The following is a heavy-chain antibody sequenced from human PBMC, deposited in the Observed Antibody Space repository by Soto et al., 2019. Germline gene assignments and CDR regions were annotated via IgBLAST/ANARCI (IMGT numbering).Heavy chain of an antibody. Sequence: QVQLQESGPGLVKNSQTLSLTCTVSGDSISSGDYYWSWIRQPPGKGLEWIGHMYYSGRTYYNPSLKSRLTISVDTSKTQFSLKLSSVTAADTAVYYCARGSPNDYGDFDYFDYWGQGTPVTVSS. CDR2: MYYSGRT. V-gene: IGHV4-30-4*01. CDR1: GDSISSGDYY. J-gene: IGHJ4*02. D-gene: IGHD4-17*01. CDR3: ARGSPNDYGDFDYFDY.